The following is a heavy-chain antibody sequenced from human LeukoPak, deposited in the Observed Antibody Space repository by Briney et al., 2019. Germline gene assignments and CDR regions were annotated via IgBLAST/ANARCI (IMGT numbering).Heavy chain of an antibody. CDR1: GYTFTGYY. D-gene: IGHD3-9*01. Sequence: ASVKVSCKASGYTFTGYYMHWVRQAPGQGLEWMGWINPNSGGTNYALKFQGRVTMTRDTSISTAYMELSRLRSDDTAVYYCARGIYDILTGFQNWGQGTLVTVSS. CDR2: INPNSGGT. V-gene: IGHV1-2*02. CDR3: ARGIYDILTGFQN. J-gene: IGHJ1*01.